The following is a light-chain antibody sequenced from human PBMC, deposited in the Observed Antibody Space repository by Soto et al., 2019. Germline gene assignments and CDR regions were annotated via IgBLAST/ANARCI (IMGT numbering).Light chain of an antibody. CDR1: SSNIGGTT. CDR3: STWDDSLNGWV. V-gene: IGLV1-44*01. Sequence: QSVLTQPPSASGTPGQRVTISCSGSSSNIGGTTVNWYQLVPGTPPKLLIYASNQRPSGVPDRFSGSKSGTSASMAISGLQSDDEAVYFCSTWDDSLNGWVFGGGTKLTVL. CDR2: ASN. J-gene: IGLJ3*02.